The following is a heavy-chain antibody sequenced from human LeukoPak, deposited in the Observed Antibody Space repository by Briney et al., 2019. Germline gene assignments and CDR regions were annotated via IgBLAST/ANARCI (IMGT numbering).Heavy chain of an antibody. CDR3: ARAGGYASSWAY. CDR2: IKQDGSEK. D-gene: IGHD5-12*01. Sequence: GGSLRLSCAASGFTFSGYWMSWVRQAPGKGLEWVANIKQDGSEKNYVDSVKGRFTIFRDNAKNSLDLQMNSLRGEDTAVYYCARAGGYASSWAYWGQGTLVTVSS. V-gene: IGHV3-7*01. CDR1: GFTFSGYW. J-gene: IGHJ4*02.